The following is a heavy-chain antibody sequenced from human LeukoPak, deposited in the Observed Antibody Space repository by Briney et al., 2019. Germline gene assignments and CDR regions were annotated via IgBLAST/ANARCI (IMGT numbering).Heavy chain of an antibody. J-gene: IGHJ2*01. CDR1: GGSFSGYY. Sequence: PSETLSLTCAVYGGSFSGYYWSWIRQPPGKGLEWIGEINHSGSTNYNPSLKSRVTISVDTSKNQFSLKLSSGTAADTAVYYCARGSGYDRYWYFDLWGRGTLVTVSS. D-gene: IGHD5-12*01. CDR2: INHSGST. V-gene: IGHV4-34*01. CDR3: ARGSGYDRYWYFDL.